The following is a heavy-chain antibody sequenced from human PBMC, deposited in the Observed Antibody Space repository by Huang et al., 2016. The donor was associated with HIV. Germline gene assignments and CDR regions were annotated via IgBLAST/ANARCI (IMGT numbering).Heavy chain of an antibody. V-gene: IGHV1-69*01. CDR3: ARWEAAADNNWFDP. J-gene: IGHJ5*02. CDR1: GGTFSSCG. Sequence: KKPGSSVKVSCRASGGTFSSCGISWVQQAPGQGLEWMGGIIPIFGTPNYAQKFQGRVTITADESTSTAYMELSSLRSEDTAVYYCARWEAAADNNWFDPWGQGTLVTVSS. D-gene: IGHD6-13*01. CDR2: IIPIFGTP.